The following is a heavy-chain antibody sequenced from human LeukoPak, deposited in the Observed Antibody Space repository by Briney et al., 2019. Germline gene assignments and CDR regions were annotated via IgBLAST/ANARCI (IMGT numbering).Heavy chain of an antibody. J-gene: IGHJ4*02. Sequence: ASVKVSCKASGYTLTGYYMHWVRQAPGRGLEWMGWINPNSGGTNYAQKFQGRVTMTRDTSISTAYMELSRLRSDDTAVYYCARDPSYGDYFAYWGQGTLVTVSS. V-gene: IGHV1-2*02. CDR3: ARDPSYGDYFAY. D-gene: IGHD4-17*01. CDR2: INPNSGGT. CDR1: GYTLTGYY.